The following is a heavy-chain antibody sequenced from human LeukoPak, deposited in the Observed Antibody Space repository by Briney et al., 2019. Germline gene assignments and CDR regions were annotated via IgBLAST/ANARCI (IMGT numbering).Heavy chain of an antibody. CDR1: GFTFSSYW. D-gene: IGHD3-10*01. CDR2: IKQDGSEK. J-gene: IGHJ6*02. Sequence: GGSLRLSCAASGFTFSSYWMSWVRQAPGKGLEWVANIKQDGSEKYYVDSVKGRFTISRDNAKNSLYLQMNSLRAEDTAVYYCARDRYYGSGSWPLYYYYGMDVWGQGTTVTVSS. V-gene: IGHV3-7*01. CDR3: ARDRYYGSGSWPLYYYYGMDV.